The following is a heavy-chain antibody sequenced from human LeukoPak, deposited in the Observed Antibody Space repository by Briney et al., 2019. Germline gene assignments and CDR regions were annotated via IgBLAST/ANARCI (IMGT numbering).Heavy chain of an antibody. CDR1: GGSISSGSYY. V-gene: IGHV4-61*01. D-gene: IGHD5-12*01. CDR3: ARVSGYWHRSYYFDY. CDR2: IYYSGST. J-gene: IGHJ4*02. Sequence: SETLSLTCTVSGGSISSGSYYWSWIRQPPGKGLEWIGYIYYSGSTNYNPSLKSRVTISVDTSKNQFSLKLSSVTAADTAVYYCARVSGYWHRSYYFDYWGQGTLVTVSS.